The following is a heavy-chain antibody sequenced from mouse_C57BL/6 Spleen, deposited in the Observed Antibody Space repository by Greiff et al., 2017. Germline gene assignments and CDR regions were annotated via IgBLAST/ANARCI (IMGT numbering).Heavy chain of an antibody. V-gene: IGHV1-64*01. Sequence: VQLQQPGAELVKPGASVKLSCKASGYTFTSYWMHWVKQRPGQGLEWIGMIHPNSGSTNYNEKFKSKAKLTVDKSSSTAYMQLSSLTSEDSAVYYWARGDSNYVRGYFDVWGTGTTVTVSS. D-gene: IGHD2-5*01. J-gene: IGHJ1*03. CDR1: GYTFTSYW. CDR2: IHPNSGST. CDR3: ARGDSNYVRGYFDV.